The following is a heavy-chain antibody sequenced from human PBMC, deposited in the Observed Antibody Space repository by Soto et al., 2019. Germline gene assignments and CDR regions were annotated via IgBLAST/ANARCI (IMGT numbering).Heavy chain of an antibody. CDR1: GFSFDDYA. D-gene: IGHD6-25*01. Sequence: EVQLLESGGGLVQPGGSLRLSCAASGFSFDDYAMTWVRQAAGKGLEWVSAISGSGDNTYYADSVKGRFTISRDNSENTLYLQMNRLRAEDTAVYYRAKDFLSIAAPQNPRGMDVWGQGTTVTVSS. CDR3: AKDFLSIAAPQNPRGMDV. J-gene: IGHJ6*02. V-gene: IGHV3-23*01. CDR2: ISGSGDNT.